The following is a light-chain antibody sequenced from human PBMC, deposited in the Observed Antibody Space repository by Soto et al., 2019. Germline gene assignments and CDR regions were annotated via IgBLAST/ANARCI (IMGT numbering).Light chain of an antibody. CDR2: GAS. V-gene: IGKV3-15*01. J-gene: IGKJ4*01. CDR3: QQCDSWPPLT. CDR1: QSISSN. Sequence: EIVLTQSPATLSVSPGERATLSCRASQSISSNLAWYQQKPGQAPSLLIYGASSTATNIPARSSGSGSGTEFTLTISSLQYDDFAVYYYQQCDSWPPLTFGGGTKVDIK.